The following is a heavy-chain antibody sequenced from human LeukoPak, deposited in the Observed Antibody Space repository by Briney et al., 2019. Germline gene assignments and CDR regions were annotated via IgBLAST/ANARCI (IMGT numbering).Heavy chain of an antibody. CDR1: GGSISSGSDY. D-gene: IGHD5-18*01. J-gene: IGHJ5*02. V-gene: IGHV4-61*02. Sequence: SQTQSLTCTVSGGSISSGSDYWRWIRQPAGKGLEWIGRIYISGSSNYNPSLKSRVTISLDTSKNQFSLKLSSVTAADTAVYYCARQWSGYSYGSAWFDPWGQGTLVTVSS. CDR3: ARQWSGYSYGSAWFDP. CDR2: IYISGSS.